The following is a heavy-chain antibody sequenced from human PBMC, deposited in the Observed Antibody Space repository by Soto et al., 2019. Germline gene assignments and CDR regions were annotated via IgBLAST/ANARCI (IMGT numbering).Heavy chain of an antibody. CDR1: GFTFSDYW. J-gene: IGHJ4*02. CDR3: ARFYN. V-gene: IGHV3-7*01. CDR2: MNPDGSQE. Sequence: LRLSCVASGFTFSDYWMSWVRLTPGKGPEWVAHMNPDGSQESYVDSVKGRFTMSRDNAQNSLFLHMSSLRPEDTAIYYCARFYNWGPGTLVTVSS.